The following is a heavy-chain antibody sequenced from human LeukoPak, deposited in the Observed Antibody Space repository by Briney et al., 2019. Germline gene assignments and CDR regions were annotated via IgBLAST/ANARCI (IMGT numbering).Heavy chain of an antibody. D-gene: IGHD6-19*01. CDR2: INAGNGNT. CDR3: ARDRLGGWYYYFDY. CDR1: GYTFTSCA. V-gene: IGHV1-3*01. J-gene: IGHJ4*02. Sequence: ASVKVSCKASGYTFTSCAMHWVRQAPGQRLEWMEWINAGNGNTKYSQKFQGRVTITRDTSASTAYMELSSLRSEDTAVYYCARDRLGGWYYYFDYWGQGTLVTVSS.